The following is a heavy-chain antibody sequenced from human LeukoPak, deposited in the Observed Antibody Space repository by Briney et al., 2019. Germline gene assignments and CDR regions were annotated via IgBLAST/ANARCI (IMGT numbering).Heavy chain of an antibody. V-gene: IGHV3-53*05. CDR3: ARLGRLGYYFDY. CDR1: GFSVRTNF. Sequence: GGSLRLSCAVSGFSVRTNFMSWVRQAPGKGLEWVSVIYTGGGTDHADSVKGRFTISRDNSKNTLYLQMKTLRSEDTAVYYCARLGRLGYYFDYWGQGTLVTVSS. J-gene: IGHJ4*02. D-gene: IGHD3-16*01. CDR2: IYTGGGT.